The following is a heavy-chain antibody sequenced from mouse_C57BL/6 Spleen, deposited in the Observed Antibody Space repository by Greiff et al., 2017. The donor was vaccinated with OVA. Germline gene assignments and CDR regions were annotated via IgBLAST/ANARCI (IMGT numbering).Heavy chain of an antibody. CDR1: GSAFSSYW. J-gene: IGHJ2*01. V-gene: IGHV1-80*01. D-gene: IGHD1-1*01. Sequence: VQLQQSGAELVKPGASAKISCKASGSAFSSYWMNWVKQRPGKGLEWIGQIYPGDGDTNYNGKFKGTATLTADKSSSTAYMQLSSLTSEDSAVYFCARGGITTVVGDYWGQGTTLTVSS. CDR2: IYPGDGDT. CDR3: ARGGITTVVGDY.